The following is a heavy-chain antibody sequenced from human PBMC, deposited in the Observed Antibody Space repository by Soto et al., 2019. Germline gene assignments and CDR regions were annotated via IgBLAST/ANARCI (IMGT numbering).Heavy chain of an antibody. CDR3: AREAYYYGSGSYYEPFDY. CDR2: INHSGST. V-gene: IGHV4-34*01. J-gene: IGHJ4*02. CDR1: GGSIDYYD. D-gene: IGHD3-10*01. Sequence: SETLALTCTVSGGSIDYYDWTWTRQPPGKVLEWIGAINHSGSTNNNPSLKSRVTISVDTSKNQFSLKLSSVTAADTAVYYCAREAYYYGSGSYYEPFDYWGQGTLVTVSS.